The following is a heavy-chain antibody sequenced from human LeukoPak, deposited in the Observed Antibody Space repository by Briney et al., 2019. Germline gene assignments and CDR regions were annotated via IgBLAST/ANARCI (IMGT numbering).Heavy chain of an antibody. CDR3: ARDSYGDANFDS. Sequence: PGGSLRLSCAASGFTFSSYGMTWVRQAPGKGLEWVSYISSSSSTIYYADSVKGRFTISRDISKNAVYLQTNSLRAEDTAVYYCARDSYGDANFDSWGQGTLVTVSS. CDR1: GFTFSSYG. D-gene: IGHD4-17*01. V-gene: IGHV3-48*01. CDR2: ISSSSSTI. J-gene: IGHJ4*02.